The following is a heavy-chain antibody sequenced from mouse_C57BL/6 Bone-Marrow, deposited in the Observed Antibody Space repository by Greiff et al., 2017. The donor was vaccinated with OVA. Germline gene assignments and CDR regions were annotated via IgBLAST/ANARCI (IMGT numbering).Heavy chain of an antibody. Sequence: QVQLQQSGAELVRPGTSVKVSCKASGYAFTNYLIEWVKQRPGQGLEWIGVINPGSGGTNYNEKFKGKATLTADKSSSTAYMQLSSLTSEDSAVYFCARSNYGSCFDYWGQGTTLTGSS. J-gene: IGHJ2*01. CDR3: ARSNYGSCFDY. CDR1: GYAFTNYL. D-gene: IGHD1-1*01. V-gene: IGHV1-54*01. CDR2: INPGSGGT.